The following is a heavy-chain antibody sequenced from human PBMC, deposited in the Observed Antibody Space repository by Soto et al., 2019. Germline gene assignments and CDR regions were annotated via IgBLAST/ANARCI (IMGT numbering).Heavy chain of an antibody. Sequence: GGSLRLSCAASGFTFSSYAMSWVRQAPGKGLEWVSAISGSGGSTYYADSVKGRFTISRDNSKNTLYLQMNSLRAEDTAVYYCAKDHDYRFSYYYYYYMDVWGKGTTVTVSS. CDR1: GFTFSSYA. D-gene: IGHD4-4*01. CDR2: ISGSGGST. CDR3: AKDHDYRFSYYYYYYMDV. J-gene: IGHJ6*03. V-gene: IGHV3-23*01.